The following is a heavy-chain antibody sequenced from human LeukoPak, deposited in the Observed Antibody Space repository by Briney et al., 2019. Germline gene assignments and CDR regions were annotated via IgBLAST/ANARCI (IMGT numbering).Heavy chain of an antibody. CDR1: GFTFSSYA. CDR3: ARGEQEMATMSIDY. J-gene: IGHJ4*02. CDR2: ISSGGSTI. Sequence: GGSLRLSCAASGFTFSSYAMSWVRQAPGKGLKWVSYISSGGSTIYYADSVKGRFTISRDNAKNSLYLQMDGLRAEDTAVYYCARGEQEMATMSIDYWGRGTLVTVSS. D-gene: IGHD5-24*01. V-gene: IGHV3-48*01.